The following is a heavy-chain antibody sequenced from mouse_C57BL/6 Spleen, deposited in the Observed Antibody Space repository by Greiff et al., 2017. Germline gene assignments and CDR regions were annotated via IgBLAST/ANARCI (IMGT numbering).Heavy chain of an antibody. CDR3: ARSLYDGYYDY. D-gene: IGHD2-3*01. CDR2: INPSSGYT. Sequence: QVHVKQSGAELARPGASVKMSCKASGYTFTSYTMHWVKQRPGQGLEWIGYINPSSGYTKYNQKFKDKATLTADKSSSTAYMQLSSLTSEDSAVYYCARSLYDGYYDYWGQGTTLTVSS. CDR1: GYTFTSYT. V-gene: IGHV1-4*01. J-gene: IGHJ2*01.